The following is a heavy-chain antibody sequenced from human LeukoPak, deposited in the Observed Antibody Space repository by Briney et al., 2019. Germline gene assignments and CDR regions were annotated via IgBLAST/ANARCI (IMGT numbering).Heavy chain of an antibody. CDR1: GFTFSSYE. V-gene: IGHV3-48*03. Sequence: PGGALRLSCAASGFTFSSYEMIWVRQAPGKGLEWVSYISSSGSTMYYADSVKGRFTISRDNAKNSLYLQMNSLRAEDTAVYYCARYADYCGQGTLVTVSS. CDR3: ARYADY. CDR2: ISSSGSTM. J-gene: IGHJ4*02.